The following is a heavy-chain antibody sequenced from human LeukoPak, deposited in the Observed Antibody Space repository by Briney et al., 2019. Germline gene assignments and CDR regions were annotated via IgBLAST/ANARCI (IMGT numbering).Heavy chain of an antibody. CDR1: GGSFSGYY. Sequence: PSETLSLTCAVYGGSFSGYYWSWIRQPPGKGLEWIGEINHSGSTNYNPSLKSRVTISVDTSKNQSSLKLRSVTAADTAVYYCAREVVRGVIGLDYWGQGTLVTVSS. CDR3: AREVVRGVIGLDY. V-gene: IGHV4-34*01. CDR2: INHSGST. D-gene: IGHD3-10*01. J-gene: IGHJ4*02.